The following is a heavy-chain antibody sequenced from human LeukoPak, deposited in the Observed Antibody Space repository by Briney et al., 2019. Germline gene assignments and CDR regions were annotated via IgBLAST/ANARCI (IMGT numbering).Heavy chain of an antibody. V-gene: IGHV3-48*04. CDR2: ISSSGSTI. Sequence: GGSLRLSCAASAFTFSNYGMHWVRQAPGKGLEWVSYISSSGSTIYYADSVKGRFTISRDNAKNSLYLQMNSLRAEDTAVYYCARKGSGWSIDYWGQGTLVTVSS. CDR1: AFTFSNYG. D-gene: IGHD6-19*01. J-gene: IGHJ4*02. CDR3: ARKGSGWSIDY.